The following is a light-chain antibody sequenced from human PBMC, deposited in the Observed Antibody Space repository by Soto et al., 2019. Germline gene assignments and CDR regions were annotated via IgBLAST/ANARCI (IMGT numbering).Light chain of an antibody. J-gene: IGLJ1*01. CDR3: GAWDSSLNVYV. V-gene: IGLV1-51*01. CDR1: ASNIGNDY. CDR2: DNN. Sequence: QSVLTQPPSVSAAPGHKVTISCSGTASNIGNDYVSWYQQLPGEAPQLLIYDNNRRPSGIPDRFSGPRSDTSATPGITGLQTGDEADYYCGAWDSSLNVYVFGTGTKVTVL.